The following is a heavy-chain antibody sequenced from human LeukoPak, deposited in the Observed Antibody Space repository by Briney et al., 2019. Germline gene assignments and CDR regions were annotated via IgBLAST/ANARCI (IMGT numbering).Heavy chain of an antibody. CDR2: IYGGGSGST. J-gene: IGHJ4*02. CDR3: AKDFTPDGVWDIDY. CDR1: GFTFSSYA. Sequence: GGSLRLSCAASGFTFSSYAMSWVRQAHGKGLEWVSGIYGGGSGSTFYAESVKGRFTISRDNSKNTLYLQMNSLRDEDTAIYYCAKDFTPDGVWDIDYWGRGTLITVSS. D-gene: IGHD4-17*01. V-gene: IGHV3-23*01.